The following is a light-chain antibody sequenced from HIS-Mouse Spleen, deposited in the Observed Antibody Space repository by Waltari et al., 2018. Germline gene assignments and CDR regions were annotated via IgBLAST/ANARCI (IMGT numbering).Light chain of an antibody. V-gene: IGKV1-9*01. CDR2: AAS. J-gene: IGKJ1*01. CDR3: QQLNSYPPT. CDR1: QGISSY. Sequence: DIQLTQSPSFLSASVGDRAIITCRASQGISSYLAWYQQKPGKAPKHLIYAASTLQSGVPSRFSGSGSGTEFTLTISSLQPEDFATYYCQQLNSYPPTFGQGTKVEIK.